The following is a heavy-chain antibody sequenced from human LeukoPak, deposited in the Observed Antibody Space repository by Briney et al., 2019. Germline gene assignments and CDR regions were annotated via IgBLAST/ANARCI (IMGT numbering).Heavy chain of an antibody. CDR1: GFTFSSYE. V-gene: IGHV3-48*03. Sequence: PGGSLRLSFAASGFTFSSYEKNWVRQAPGKGLGWGSYISSSGSTIYYADSEKGRFTISRDNAKNSLYLQMNSLRAEDTAVYYCAREWDSSTSKYYYYYGMDVWGKGTTVTVSS. D-gene: IGHD2-2*01. CDR2: ISSSGSTI. J-gene: IGHJ6*04. CDR3: AREWDSSTSKYYYYYGMDV.